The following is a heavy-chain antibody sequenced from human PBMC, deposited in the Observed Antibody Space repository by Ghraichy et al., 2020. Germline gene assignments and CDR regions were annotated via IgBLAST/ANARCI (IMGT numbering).Heavy chain of an antibody. J-gene: IGHJ4*02. Sequence: GGSLRLSCAASGFTFSSYAMHWVRQAPGKGLEWVAVISYDGSNKYYADSVKGRFTISRDNSKNTLYLQMNSLRAEDTAVYYCAREIRTDTAMDTRFVDYWGQGTLVTVSS. CDR3: AREIRTDTAMDTRFVDY. D-gene: IGHD5-18*01. CDR1: GFTFSSYA. CDR2: ISYDGSNK. V-gene: IGHV3-30*04.